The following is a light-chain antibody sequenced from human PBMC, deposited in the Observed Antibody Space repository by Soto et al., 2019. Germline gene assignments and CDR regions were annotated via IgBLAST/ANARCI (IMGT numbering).Light chain of an antibody. CDR2: GNS. CDR1: SSNIGAGYD. Sequence: QSVLTQPPSVSGAPGQRVTISCTGSSSNIGAGYDVHWYQQLPGTAPKLLIYGNSNRPSGVPDRFSGSKSGTSAYLAITGLQAEDEADYYCQSYDSSLSEVFGTGTKLTVL. J-gene: IGLJ1*01. V-gene: IGLV1-40*01. CDR3: QSYDSSLSEV.